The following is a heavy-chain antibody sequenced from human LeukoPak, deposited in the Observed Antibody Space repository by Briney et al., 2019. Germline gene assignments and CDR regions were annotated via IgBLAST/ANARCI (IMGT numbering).Heavy chain of an antibody. CDR1: GYSISSSNW. CDR3: AGRLRGSGSYYKWGFDP. CDR2: IYYSGST. Sequence: SDTLSLTCAVSGYSISSSNWWGWVRQPPGKGLEWIGYIYYSGSTDYNPSLKSRVTISVDTSKNQFSLKLSSVTAADTAVYYCAGRLRGSGSYYKWGFDPWGQGTLVTVSS. V-gene: IGHV4-28*01. J-gene: IGHJ5*02. D-gene: IGHD3-10*01.